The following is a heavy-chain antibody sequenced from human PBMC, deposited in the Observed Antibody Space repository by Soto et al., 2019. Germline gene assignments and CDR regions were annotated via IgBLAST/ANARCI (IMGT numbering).Heavy chain of an antibody. Sequence: ASVKVSCKASGYTFTSYGISWVRQAPGQGLEWMGWISAYNGNTNYAQKLQGRVTMTTDTSTSTAYMELRSLRSDDTAVYYCARQDPYSSSWYSDYWGQGTLVTVSS. CDR1: GYTFTSYG. D-gene: IGHD6-13*01. J-gene: IGHJ4*02. CDR3: ARQDPYSSSWYSDY. V-gene: IGHV1-18*01. CDR2: ISAYNGNT.